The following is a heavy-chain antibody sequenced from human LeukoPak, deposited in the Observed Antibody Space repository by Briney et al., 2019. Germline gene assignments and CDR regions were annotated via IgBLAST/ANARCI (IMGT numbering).Heavy chain of an antibody. Sequence: GGSLRLSCAASGFTFSSYDMHWVRQAPGKGLEWVSAIGTAGDTYYPGSVKGRFTISRENAKNSLYLQMNSLRAGDTAVYYCARGVRDGGYDYYFDYWGQGTLVTVSS. D-gene: IGHD5-12*01. CDR1: GFTFSSYD. CDR3: ARGVRDGGYDYYFDY. J-gene: IGHJ4*02. CDR2: IGTAGDT. V-gene: IGHV3-13*01.